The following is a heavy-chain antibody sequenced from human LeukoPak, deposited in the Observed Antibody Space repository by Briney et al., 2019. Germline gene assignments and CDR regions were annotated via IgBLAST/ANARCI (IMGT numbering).Heavy chain of an antibody. CDR1: GFTFSSYS. J-gene: IGHJ6*02. V-gene: IGHV3-21*01. CDR2: ISTSSSYI. CDR3: ARVSSTGGWPAMDV. Sequence: GGSLRLSCAASGFTFSSYSINWVRQAPGKGLELVSSISTSSSYIYYADSVKGRFTISRDNAKNSLYLHMNSLSAEDTAVYYCARVSSTGGWPAMDVWGQGTTVTVSS. D-gene: IGHD6-19*01.